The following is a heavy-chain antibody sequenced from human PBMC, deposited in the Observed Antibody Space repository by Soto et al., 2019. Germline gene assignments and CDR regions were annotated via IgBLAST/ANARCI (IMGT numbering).Heavy chain of an antibody. D-gene: IGHD5-12*01. CDR3: ARVSMDIVATIWYYYYMDV. J-gene: IGHJ6*03. CDR1: GFTFSSYG. V-gene: IGHV3-33*01. Sequence: GGSLRLSCAASGFTFSSYGMHWVRQAPGKGLEWVAVIWYDGSNKYYADSVKGRFTISRDNSKNTLYLQMNSLRAEDTAVYYCARVSMDIVATIWYYYYMDVWGKGTTVTVSS. CDR2: IWYDGSNK.